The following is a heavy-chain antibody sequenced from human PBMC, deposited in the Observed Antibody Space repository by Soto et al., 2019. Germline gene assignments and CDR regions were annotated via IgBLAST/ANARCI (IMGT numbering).Heavy chain of an antibody. Sequence: ASVKVSCKASGYTFTIYGISWVRQAPGQGLEWMGWISAYNGNTNYEQKLQGRVTMTTDTSTSTAYMELRSLRSDDTAVYYCARDGAYDDSSGYSYWGQGTLVTVSS. CDR3: ARDGAYDDSSGYSY. CDR2: ISAYNGNT. CDR1: GYTFTIYG. V-gene: IGHV1-18*04. J-gene: IGHJ4*02. D-gene: IGHD3-22*01.